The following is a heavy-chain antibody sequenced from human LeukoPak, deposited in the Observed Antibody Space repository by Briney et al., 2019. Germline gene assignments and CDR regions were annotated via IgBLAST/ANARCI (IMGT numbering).Heavy chain of an antibody. J-gene: IGHJ4*02. CDR2: VYPATSDT. CDR1: GYSFPNYW. CDR3: ARPKTLGGYNYEFEF. D-gene: IGHD5-18*01. V-gene: IGHV5-51*01. Sequence: PGESLKISCKGSGYSFPNYWIGWVRQMPGKGLEWIGLVYPATSDTTYSPSFQGQVTISADKSSSTAYLQWSSLKASDTAIYYCARPKTLGGYNYEFEFWGQGTLVTVSS.